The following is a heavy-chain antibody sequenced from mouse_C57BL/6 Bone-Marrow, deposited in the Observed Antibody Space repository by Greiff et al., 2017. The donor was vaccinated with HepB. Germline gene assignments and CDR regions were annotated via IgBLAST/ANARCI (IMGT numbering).Heavy chain of an antibody. CDR1: GYAFTNYL. V-gene: IGHV1-54*01. J-gene: IGHJ1*03. Sequence: LVESGAELVRPGTSVKVSCKASGYAFTNYLIEWVKQRPGQGLEWIGVINPGSGGTNYNEKFKGKATLTADKSSSTAYMQLSSLTSEDSAVYFCARNPAYYSNYVDWYFDVWGTGTTVTVSS. CDR3: ARNPAYYSNYVDWYFDV. D-gene: IGHD2-5*01. CDR2: INPGSGGT.